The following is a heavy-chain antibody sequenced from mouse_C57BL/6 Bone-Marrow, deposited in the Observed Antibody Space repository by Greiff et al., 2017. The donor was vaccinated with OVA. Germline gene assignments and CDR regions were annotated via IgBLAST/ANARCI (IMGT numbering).Heavy chain of an antibody. CDR2: IHPNSGST. CDR1: GYTFTSYW. Sequence: QVQLQQPGAELVKPGASVKLSCKASGYTFTSYWMHWVKQRPGQGLEWIGMIHPNSGSTNYNEKFKSKATLTVDKSSSTAYMQLSSLTSEDSAVYYGASYDGSSYGWMDYWGQGTSVTVSS. CDR3: ASYDGSSYGWMDY. J-gene: IGHJ4*01. D-gene: IGHD1-1*01. V-gene: IGHV1-64*01.